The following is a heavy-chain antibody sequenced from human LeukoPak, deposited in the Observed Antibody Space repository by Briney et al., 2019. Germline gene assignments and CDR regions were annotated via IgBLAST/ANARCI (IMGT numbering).Heavy chain of an antibody. D-gene: IGHD2-21*02. CDR1: GFTFSSYA. Sequence: PGGSLRLSCAASGFTFSSYAMSWVRQAPGKGLEWVSAISGSGGSTYYADSVKGRFTISRDNSKNTLYLQMNSLRTEDTALYYCAKDIQVVLVTAPYYWGQGTLVTVSS. CDR3: AKDIQVVLVTAPYY. V-gene: IGHV3-23*01. CDR2: ISGSGGST. J-gene: IGHJ4*02.